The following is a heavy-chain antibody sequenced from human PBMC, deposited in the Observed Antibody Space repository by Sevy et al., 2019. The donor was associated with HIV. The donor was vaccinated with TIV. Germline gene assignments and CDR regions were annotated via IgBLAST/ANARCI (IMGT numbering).Heavy chain of an antibody. CDR1: GDSVSSNSAA. Sequence: QSQTLSLTRAISGDSVSSNSAAWNWIRQSPSRGLEWLGRTYYRSKWYNDYAVSVKSRITINPDTSKNQFSLQLNSVTPEDTAVYYCARGSYSSSWYYYYGMDVWGQGTTVTVSS. CDR3: ARGSYSSSWYYYYGMDV. D-gene: IGHD6-13*01. CDR2: TYYRSKWYN. V-gene: IGHV6-1*01. J-gene: IGHJ6*02.